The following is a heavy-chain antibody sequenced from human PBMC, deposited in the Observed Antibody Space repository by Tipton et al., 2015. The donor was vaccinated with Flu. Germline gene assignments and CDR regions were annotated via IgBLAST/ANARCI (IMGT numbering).Heavy chain of an antibody. CDR3: ARGHSSTDTYLDS. Sequence: TLSLTCAVYGGSFSGYYWSWIRQPPGQGLEWIGEISHGGTTNYNSSLKSRVTLSVDTSKNQFSLKLTSVTAAGTALYYCARGHSSTDTYLDSWGQQTVVTVSS. J-gene: IGHJ4*01. CDR2: ISHGGTT. V-gene: IGHV4-34*01. CDR1: GGSFSGYY. D-gene: IGHD2-15*01.